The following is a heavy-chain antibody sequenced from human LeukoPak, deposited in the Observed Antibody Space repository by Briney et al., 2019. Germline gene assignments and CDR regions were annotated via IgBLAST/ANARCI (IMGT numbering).Heavy chain of an antibody. CDR1: GFTVSSNY. Sequence: GGSLRLSCAASGFTVSSNYMSWVRQAPGKGLEWVSVIYSGGSTYYADSVKGRFTISRDNSKNTLYLQMNSLRAEDTAVYYCASPHYDFWSGYLVYWGQGTLVTVSS. CDR3: ASPHYDFWSGYLVY. V-gene: IGHV3-66*01. CDR2: IYSGGST. D-gene: IGHD3-3*01. J-gene: IGHJ4*02.